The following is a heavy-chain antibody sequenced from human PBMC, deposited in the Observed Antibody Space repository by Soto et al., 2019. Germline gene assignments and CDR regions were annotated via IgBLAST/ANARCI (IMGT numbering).Heavy chain of an antibody. CDR2: IYHSGST. Sequence: TLSLTCAVSSGSISSSNWWSWVRQPPGKGLEWIGEIYHSGSTNYNPSLKSRVTISVDKSKNQFSLKLSSVTAADTAVYYCARVLRLPNYYYYYMDVWGKGTTVTVSS. D-gene: IGHD2-15*01. V-gene: IGHV4-4*02. CDR3: ARVLRLPNYYYYYMDV. J-gene: IGHJ6*03. CDR1: SGSISSSNW.